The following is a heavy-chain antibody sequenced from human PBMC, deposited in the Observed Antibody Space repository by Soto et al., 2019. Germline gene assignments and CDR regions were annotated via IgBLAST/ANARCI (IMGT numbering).Heavy chain of an antibody. J-gene: IGHJ4*02. CDR2: INGDGSST. CDR1: GFTFTTYW. CDR3: TRGPRASSTGTGAH. D-gene: IGHD1-1*01. V-gene: IGHV3-74*01. Sequence: GGSLRLSCAASGFTFTTYWMHWVRQVPGKGLVWVSRINGDGSSTTYADSVKGRFTISRDNAKNTLYLQMNSLRAEDTAVYYCTRGPRASSTGTGAHWGQGALVTVSS.